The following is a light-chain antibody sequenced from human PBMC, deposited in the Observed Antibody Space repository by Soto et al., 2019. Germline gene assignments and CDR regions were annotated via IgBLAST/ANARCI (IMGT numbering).Light chain of an antibody. V-gene: IGKV1-5*03. J-gene: IGKJ3*01. CDR3: QQYNSYLT. CDR2: KAS. CDR1: QSISSW. Sequence: DIQMTQSPSTLSASVGDRVTITCRASQSISSWLAWYQQKPGKAPKLLIYKASSLESGVPSRFSGSGSGTEFTLTISSLQPDDFATYYCQQYNSYLTFGPGT.